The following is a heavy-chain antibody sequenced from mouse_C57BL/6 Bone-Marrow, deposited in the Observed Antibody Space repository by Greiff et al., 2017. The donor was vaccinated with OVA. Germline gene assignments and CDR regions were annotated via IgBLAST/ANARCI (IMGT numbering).Heavy chain of an antibody. CDR3: AREILRRSAMDY. CDR1: GYTFTDYA. J-gene: IGHJ4*01. Sequence: VKLQESGPELVRPGVSVKISCKGSGYTFTDYAMHWVKQSHAKSLEGIGVISTYYGDASYNQKFKDKATMTVDKSSSTAYMVHARLTSEDSAVYYCAREILRRSAMDYWGQGTSGTVSS. V-gene: IGHV1-67*01. D-gene: IGHD2-4*01. CDR2: ISTYYGDA.